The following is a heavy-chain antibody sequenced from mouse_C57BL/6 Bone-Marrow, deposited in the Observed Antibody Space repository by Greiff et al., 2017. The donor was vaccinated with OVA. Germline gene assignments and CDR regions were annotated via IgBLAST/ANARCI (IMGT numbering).Heavy chain of an antibody. D-gene: IGHD2-5*01. Sequence: VQLKESGPGLVKPSQSLSLTCSVTGYSITSGYYWNWIRQFPGNKLEWMGYISYDGSNNYNPSLKNRISITRDTSNNQFFLKLNSLTTEDTATYYCARNSNPYAMDYWGQGTSVTVSS. CDR3: ARNSNPYAMDY. CDR1: GYSITSGYY. V-gene: IGHV3-6*01. CDR2: ISYDGSN. J-gene: IGHJ4*01.